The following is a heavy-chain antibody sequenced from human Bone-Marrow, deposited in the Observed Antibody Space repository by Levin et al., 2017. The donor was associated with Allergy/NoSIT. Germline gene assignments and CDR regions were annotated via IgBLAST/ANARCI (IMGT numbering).Heavy chain of an antibody. J-gene: IGHJ6*03. CDR3: ARDRGGNYYGSGSHVRKPKYYYYYMDV. V-gene: IGHV4-31*03. Sequence: SETLSLTCTVSGDSISSGGYYWTWIRQHPGKGLEWIGHIFYSGSTDYNPSLKSRVTISVDTSKSQFSLKLSSVTAADTAVYYCARDRGGNYYGSGSHVRKPKYYYYYMDVWGKGTTVTVSS. D-gene: IGHD3-10*01. CDR2: IFYSGST. CDR1: GDSISSGGYY.